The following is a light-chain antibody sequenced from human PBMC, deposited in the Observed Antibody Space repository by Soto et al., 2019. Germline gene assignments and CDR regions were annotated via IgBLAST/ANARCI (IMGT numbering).Light chain of an antibody. CDR2: AAS. J-gene: IGKJ2*01. CDR1: QSISSY. CDR3: QHSYSTPNT. Sequence: DIQMTQSPSSLSASVGDRVTITCRASQSISSYLNWYQQKPGKAPKLLIYAASSLKSGVPSRFSGSGSGTDFTLTISILQPEDFATYYCQHSYSTPNTFGQGTKLEIK. V-gene: IGKV1-39*01.